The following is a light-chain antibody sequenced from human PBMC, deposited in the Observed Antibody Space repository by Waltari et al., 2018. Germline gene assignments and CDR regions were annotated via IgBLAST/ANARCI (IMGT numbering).Light chain of an antibody. J-gene: IGLJ3*02. CDR1: KSNIGNNS. CDR3: AAWDDGWSGPWV. Sequence: QSVLTQPPSTSATPGQRVTISGSGSKSNIGNNSVYWYQQVPGMAPKLIIYKNSQRPSGVPDRFSGSKSGTSASLAISGLRSEDEATYHCAAWDDGWSGPWVFGGGTRVTVL. CDR2: KNS. V-gene: IGLV1-47*01.